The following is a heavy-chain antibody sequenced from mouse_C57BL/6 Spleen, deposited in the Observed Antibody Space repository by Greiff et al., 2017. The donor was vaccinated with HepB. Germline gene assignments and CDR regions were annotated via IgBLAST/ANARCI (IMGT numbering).Heavy chain of an antibody. CDR3: ARRASNYEGYYAMGC. V-gene: IGHV1-64*01. CDR1: GYTFTSYW. Sequence: VQLQQPGAELVKPGASVKLSCKASGYTFTSYWMHWVKQRPGQGLEWIGMIHPNSGSTNYNEKFKSKATLTVDKSSSTAYMQLSSLTSEDSAVYYCARRASNYEGYYAMGCWGQGASVTVS. D-gene: IGHD2-5*01. CDR2: IHPNSGST. J-gene: IGHJ4*01.